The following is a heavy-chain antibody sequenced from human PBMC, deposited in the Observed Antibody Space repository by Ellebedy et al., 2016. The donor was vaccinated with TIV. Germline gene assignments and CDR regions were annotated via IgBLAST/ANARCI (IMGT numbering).Heavy chain of an antibody. V-gene: IGHV3-23*01. D-gene: IGHD3-22*01. CDR2: ISGDGSSA. CDR3: AKGSSSGFNYDRVGFEY. J-gene: IGHJ4*02. CDR1: GFTFGSFA. Sequence: GGSLRLSCAASGFTFGSFAMHWVRQAPGKGLEWLSVISGDGSSAYIADSVKGRFTLTRDNSKKTLYLQMNRLRTEDTAVYYRAKGSSSGFNYDRVGFEYWGQGTLVTVSS.